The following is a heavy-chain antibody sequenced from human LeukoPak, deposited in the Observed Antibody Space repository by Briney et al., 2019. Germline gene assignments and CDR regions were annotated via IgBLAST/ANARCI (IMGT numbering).Heavy chain of an antibody. Sequence: ASVKVSCKASGYTFTSYGISWVRQAPGQGLEWMGWISAYNGNTNYAQKLQGRVTMTTDTSTSTAYMELSSLRSEDTAVYYCARGRLQYQSDWFDPWGQGTLVTVSS. D-gene: IGHD4-11*01. CDR1: GYTFTSYG. J-gene: IGHJ5*02. V-gene: IGHV1-18*01. CDR2: ISAYNGNT. CDR3: ARGRLQYQSDWFDP.